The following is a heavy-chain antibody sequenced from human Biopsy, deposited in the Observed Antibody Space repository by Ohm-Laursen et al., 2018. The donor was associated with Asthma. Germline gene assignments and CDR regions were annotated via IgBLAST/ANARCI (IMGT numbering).Heavy chain of an antibody. V-gene: IGHV1-69*06. J-gene: IGHJ6*02. CDR2: HSPIFGAS. Sequence: ASVKVSCKASGGMFSNFSIRWVRQAPGLGLEGMGGHSPIFGASNYAQRFQGRVTITADIFTRTVYMELSGLRFDDTAVYYCARRSPNWDILYYCYHMHVWGQGTTVIVSS. CDR3: ARRSPNWDILYYCYHMHV. D-gene: IGHD2-2*01. CDR1: GGMFSNFS.